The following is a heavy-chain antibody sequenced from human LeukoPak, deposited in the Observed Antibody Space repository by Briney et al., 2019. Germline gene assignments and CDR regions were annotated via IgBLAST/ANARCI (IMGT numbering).Heavy chain of an antibody. CDR2: IRSKTDGGTA. CDR1: GFTFSNSG. J-gene: IGHJ4*02. Sequence: GGSLRLSCTASGFTFSNSGMHWVRQAPGKGLDWVGRIRSKTDGGTADHAASVRGRFTISRDDSKNMLYLQMNSLKTEDTAVYYCSTWTDLYDYWGQGTLVTVSS. CDR3: STWTDLYDY. V-gene: IGHV3-15*01. D-gene: IGHD3/OR15-3a*01.